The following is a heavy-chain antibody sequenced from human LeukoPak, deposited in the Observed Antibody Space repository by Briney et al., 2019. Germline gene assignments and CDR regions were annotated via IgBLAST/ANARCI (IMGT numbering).Heavy chain of an antibody. D-gene: IGHD6-19*01. CDR3: ARDPDSSGWYDS. J-gene: IGHJ5*01. CDR2: IYYSGST. CDR1: GGSISSYY. Sequence: SETLSLTCTVSGGSISSYYWSWIRQPPGKGLEWIGYIYYSGSTNYNPSLKSRVTISVDTSNNQFSLKLYSVTAADTAVYYCARDPDSSGWYDSWVQGTLVTVSS. V-gene: IGHV4-59*12.